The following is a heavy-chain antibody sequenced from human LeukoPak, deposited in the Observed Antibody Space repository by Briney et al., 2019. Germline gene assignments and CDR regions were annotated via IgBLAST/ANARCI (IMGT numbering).Heavy chain of an antibody. CDR1: GFTFSSYD. J-gene: IGHJ6*02. CDR3: ARGGDTAHVYYYYGVDV. D-gene: IGHD5-18*01. CDR2: IGTAGDT. V-gene: IGHV3-13*01. Sequence: GGSLRLSCAASGFTFSSYDMHWVRQATGKGLEWVSAIGTAGDTYYPGSVKGRFTISRENAKNSLYLQMNSLRAGDTAVYYCARGGDTAHVYYYYGVDVWGQGTTVTVSS.